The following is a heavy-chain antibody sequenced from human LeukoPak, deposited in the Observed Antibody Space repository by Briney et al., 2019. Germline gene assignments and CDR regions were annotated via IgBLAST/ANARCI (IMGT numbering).Heavy chain of an antibody. V-gene: IGHV4-59*08. CDR3: ARSYDSSGYYGGDALDI. D-gene: IGHD3-22*01. CDR2: IYYSGST. J-gene: IGHJ3*02. CDR1: GGSISSYY. Sequence: SETLSLTCTVSGGSISSYYWSCIRQPPGKGLEWIGYIYYSGSTNYNPSLKSRVTISVDTSKNQFSLKLSSVTAADTAVYYCARSYDSSGYYGGDALDIWGQGTMVTVSS.